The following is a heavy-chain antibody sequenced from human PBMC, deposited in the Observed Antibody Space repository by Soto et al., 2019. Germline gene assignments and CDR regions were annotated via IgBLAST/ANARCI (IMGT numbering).Heavy chain of an antibody. CDR3: AKDMKWRGMTTIHYFDS. D-gene: IGHD4-17*01. V-gene: IGHV3-9*02. CDR2: ISSNSDTI. CDR1: GFTADDYA. Sequence: EVPLVESGGGLVQPGRSLRLSCVASGFTADDYALHWVRQAPGKGLEWVSGISSNSDTIHYADSVKGRFTISRDNAKNSLFLQMNSLRPEDTAVYYCAKDMKWRGMTTIHYFDSWGQGTLVTVSS. J-gene: IGHJ4*02.